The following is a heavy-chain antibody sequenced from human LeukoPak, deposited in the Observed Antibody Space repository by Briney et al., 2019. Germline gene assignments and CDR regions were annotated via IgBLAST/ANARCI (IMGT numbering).Heavy chain of an antibody. CDR2: IIPIFGTA. J-gene: IGHJ6*04. CDR3: ARLLRYFDWAYGMDV. Sequence: GASVKVCCKASGGTFSSYAISWVRQAPGQGLEWMGGIIPIFGTANYAQKFQGRVTITADESTSTAYMELSSLRSEDTAVYYCARLLRYFDWAYGMDVWGKGTTVTVSS. D-gene: IGHD3-9*01. V-gene: IGHV1-69*13. CDR1: GGTFSSYA.